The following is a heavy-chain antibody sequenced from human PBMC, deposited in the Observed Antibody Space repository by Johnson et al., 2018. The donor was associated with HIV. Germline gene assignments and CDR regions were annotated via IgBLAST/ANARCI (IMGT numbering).Heavy chain of an antibody. CDR1: GFTFDDYG. CDR2: INYYGSST. V-gene: IGHV3-20*04. D-gene: IGHD3-22*01. CDR3: ARGFSSGYRVDVFDI. Sequence: VQVVESGGGVVRPGGSLRLSCVASGFTFDDYGMSWVRQVPGKGLEWVSGINYYGSSTGYADSVKGRFTISRDNAKNSLYLQMNSLRVEDTALYYCARGFSSGYRVDVFDIWGQGTMVTVSS. J-gene: IGHJ3*02.